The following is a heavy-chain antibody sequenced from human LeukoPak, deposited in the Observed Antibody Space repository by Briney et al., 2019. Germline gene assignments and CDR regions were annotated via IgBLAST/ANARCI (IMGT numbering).Heavy chain of an antibody. V-gene: IGHV3-74*01. CDR3: TRMSREAPALPDL. D-gene: IGHD5-24*01. Sequence: GGSLRLSCAASGFTFSSYWMQWVRQAPGKGLVWVSRLSPDGSSTTSADSVKGRFTISRDNAKNTLYLQIGSLRADDTAVYYCTRMSREAPALPDLWCQGTLVTVSS. CDR2: LSPDGSST. J-gene: IGHJ5*02. CDR1: GFTFSSYW.